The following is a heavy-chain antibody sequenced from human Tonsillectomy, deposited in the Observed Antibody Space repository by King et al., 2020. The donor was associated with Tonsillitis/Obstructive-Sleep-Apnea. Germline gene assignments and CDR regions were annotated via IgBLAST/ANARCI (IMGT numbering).Heavy chain of an antibody. D-gene: IGHD6-6*01. CDR2: IRSSSSYI. J-gene: IGHJ6*04. Sequence: VQLVESGGGLVKPGGSLRLSCAASGFTFSDYSMNWVRQAPGKGLEWVSFIRSSSSYIYYVDTVKGRFTISRDNGKNSLFLQMNSLRAEETAVYYCASSSGGGMEVWGTGTTVTVSS. CDR3: ASSSGGGMEV. V-gene: IGHV3-21*01. CDR1: GFTFSDYS.